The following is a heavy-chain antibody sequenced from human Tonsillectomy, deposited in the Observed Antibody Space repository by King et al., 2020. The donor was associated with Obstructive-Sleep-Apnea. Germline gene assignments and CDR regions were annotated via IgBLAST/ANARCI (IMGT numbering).Heavy chain of an antibody. CDR1: GVTFTSYA. J-gene: IGHJ4*02. CDR3: ARDLHGREYY. V-gene: IGHV3-30-3*01. D-gene: IGHD4-17*01. CDR2: ISSDGNNQ. Sequence: QLVQSGGGVVQPGRSLRLSCAASGVTFTSYALHWVRQAPGKRLEWVAVISSDGNNQYYADSVKGRFTISRDNSKNTRYLQMNSLKTEDTAVYYCARDLHGREYYWGQGTLVTVSS.